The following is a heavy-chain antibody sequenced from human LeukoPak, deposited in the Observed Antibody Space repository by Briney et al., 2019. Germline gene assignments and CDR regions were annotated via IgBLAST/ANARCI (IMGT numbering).Heavy chain of an antibody. V-gene: IGHV4-34*01. CDR2: INHSGST. D-gene: IGHD3-10*01. CDR3: ARVLPVRGVITSTKYYYYYYMDV. CDR1: GGSFSGYY. Sequence: PSETLSLTCAVYGGSFSGYYWSWIRQPPGKGLEWIGEINHSGSTNYNPSLKSRVTISVDTSKNQFSLKLSSVAAADTAVYYCARVLPVRGVITSTKYYYYYYMDVWGKGTTVTVSS. J-gene: IGHJ6*03.